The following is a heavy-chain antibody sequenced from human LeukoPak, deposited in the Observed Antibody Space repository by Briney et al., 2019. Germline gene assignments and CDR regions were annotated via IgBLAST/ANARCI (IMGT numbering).Heavy chain of an antibody. CDR3: AREVEMAQVNY. Sequence: GGSLRLSCAASGFTFSSYSMNWVRQAPGKGLEWVSSISSSSSYIYYADSVKGRLTISRDNAKNSLYLQMNSLRAEDTAVYYLAREVEMAQVNYWGQGTLVTVSS. V-gene: IGHV3-21*01. D-gene: IGHD5-24*01. J-gene: IGHJ4*02. CDR1: GFTFSSYS. CDR2: ISSSSSYI.